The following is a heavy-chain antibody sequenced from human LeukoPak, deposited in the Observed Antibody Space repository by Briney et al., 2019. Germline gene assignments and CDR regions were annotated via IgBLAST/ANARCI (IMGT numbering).Heavy chain of an antibody. CDR1: GGSISSHY. V-gene: IGHV4-59*11. J-gene: IGHJ6*03. D-gene: IGHD5-18*01. CDR2: IYYSGST. Sequence: SETLSLTCTVSGGSISSHYWSWIRQTPGKGLEWIGYIYYSGSTNYNPSLKSRVTISVDTSKNQFSLKLSSVTAADTAVYYCARENTAMVQYYYYYYMDVWGKGTTVTVSS. CDR3: ARENTAMVQYYYYYYMDV.